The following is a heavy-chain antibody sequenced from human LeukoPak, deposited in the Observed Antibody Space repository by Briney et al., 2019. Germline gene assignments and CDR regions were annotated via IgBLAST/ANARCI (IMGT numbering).Heavy chain of an antibody. CDR2: IRYDGSNK. J-gene: IGHJ4*02. D-gene: IGHD2-15*01. V-gene: IGHV3-30*02. Sequence: GGSLRLSCAASGFTFSSYGMHWVRQAPGKGLEWVAFIRYDGSNKYYADSVKGRFTISRDNSKNTLYLQMNSLRAEDTAVYYCAKDWGGYCRSCFDYWGQGTLVTVSS. CDR1: GFTFSSYG. CDR3: AKDWGGYCRSCFDY.